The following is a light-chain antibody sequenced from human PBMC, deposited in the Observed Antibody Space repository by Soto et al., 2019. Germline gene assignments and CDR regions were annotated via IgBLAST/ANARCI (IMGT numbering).Light chain of an antibody. CDR2: EVS. Sequence: DIVMTQTPLSLSVTPGQPASISCKSSQSLLHTDGRTYLYWYVQKPGQPPRLLVYEVSNRFSGVPDRFSGSGAGTDFILKISRVEAEDVRVYYCKQTLRLPLTFGGGTKVDIK. CDR3: KQTLRLPLT. J-gene: IGKJ4*01. CDR1: QSLLHTDGRTY. V-gene: IGKV2D-29*01.